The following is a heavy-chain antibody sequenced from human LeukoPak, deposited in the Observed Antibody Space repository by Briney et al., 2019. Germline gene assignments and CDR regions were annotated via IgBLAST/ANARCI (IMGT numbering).Heavy chain of an antibody. J-gene: IGHJ4*02. V-gene: IGHV4-39*01. D-gene: IGHD1-26*01. CDR1: GXSIISSGYY. Sequence: SETLSLTCAVSGXSIISSGYYWGWIRQPPGKGLEWIGSIYYSGSTYYNPSLKSRVTISVDTSKNQFSLKLSSVTAADTAVYYCARPYSGSSFDYWGQGTLVSVSS. CDR2: IYYSGST. CDR3: ARPYSGSSFDY.